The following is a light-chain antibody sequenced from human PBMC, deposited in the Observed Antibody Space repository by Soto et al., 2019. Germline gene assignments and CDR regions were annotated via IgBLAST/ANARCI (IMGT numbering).Light chain of an antibody. Sequence: DIQMTQSPSTLSASVGDRVTITCRASQTIGRYLSWYQQKPGTAPKLLIYGVSSLQAGVPSRFSGSGSGTDFTLTISSLQPEDFATYYCQQTFGSLFPFGPGTRVDLK. CDR2: GVS. CDR3: QQTFGSLFP. V-gene: IGKV1-39*01. CDR1: QTIGRY. J-gene: IGKJ3*01.